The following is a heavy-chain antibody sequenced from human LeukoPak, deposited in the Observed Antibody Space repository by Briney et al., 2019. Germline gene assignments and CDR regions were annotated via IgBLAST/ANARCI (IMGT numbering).Heavy chain of an antibody. CDR2: MNPNSGNT. CDR1: GYTFTSYD. Sequence: ASVKVSCKASGYTFTSYDINWVRPATGQGLEWMGWMNPNSGNTGYAQKFQGRVTMTRNTSISTAYMELSSLRSEDTAVYYCARGNSIRYYYGMDVWGQGTTVTVSS. CDR3: ARGNSIRYYYGMDV. D-gene: IGHD4-4*01. V-gene: IGHV1-8*01. J-gene: IGHJ6*02.